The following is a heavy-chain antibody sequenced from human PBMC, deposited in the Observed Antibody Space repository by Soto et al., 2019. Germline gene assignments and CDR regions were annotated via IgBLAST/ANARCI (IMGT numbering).Heavy chain of an antibody. Sequence: PSETLSLTCTVSGGSISSYYWSWIRQPPGKGLEWIGYIYYSGSTNYNPSLKSRVTISVDTSKNQFSLKLSSVTAADTAVYYCARDGPNDFWSGYYWDYFDYWGQGTLVTVPS. CDR1: GGSISSYY. D-gene: IGHD3-3*01. V-gene: IGHV4-59*01. CDR3: ARDGPNDFWSGYYWDYFDY. J-gene: IGHJ4*02. CDR2: IYYSGST.